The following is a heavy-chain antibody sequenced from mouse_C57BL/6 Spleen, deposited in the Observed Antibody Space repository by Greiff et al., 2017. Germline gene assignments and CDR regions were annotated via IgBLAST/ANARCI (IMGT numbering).Heavy chain of an antibody. V-gene: IGHV5-12*01. J-gene: IGHJ3*01. CDR3: ARQGWDVGGFAY. CDR2: ISNGGGST. Sequence: DVMLVESGGGLVQPGGSLKLSCAASGFTFSDYYMYWVRQTPEKRLEWVAYISNGGGSTYYPDTVKGRFTISRDNAKNTLYLQMSRLKSEDTAMYYCARQGWDVGGFAYWGQGTLVTVSA. D-gene: IGHD4-1*01. CDR1: GFTFSDYY.